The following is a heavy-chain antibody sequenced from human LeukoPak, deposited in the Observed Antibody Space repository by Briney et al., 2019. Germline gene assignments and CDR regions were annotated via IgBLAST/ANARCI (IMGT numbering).Heavy chain of an antibody. CDR3: ATERSRGLAL. V-gene: IGHV4-4*07. Sequence: PSETLSLTCTVPGDSTSDYYWSWIRQPAGKGLEWIGRMYTSGSANYNPSLKSRVTMSLDTSKRLFSLQMSSVTAADTAIYYCATERSRGLALWGQGALVIVSS. CDR2: MYTSGSA. D-gene: IGHD2-2*01. J-gene: IGHJ5*02. CDR1: GDSTSDYY.